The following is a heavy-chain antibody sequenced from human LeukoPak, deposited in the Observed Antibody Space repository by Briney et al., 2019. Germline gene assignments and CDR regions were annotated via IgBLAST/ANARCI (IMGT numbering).Heavy chain of an antibody. CDR3: ARDHGRYCSGGSCYFGGFFEY. V-gene: IGHV3-7*03. Sequence: GGSLRLSCAASGFTFSNYWMRWVRQAPGKGLEWVANIKQDGSEKYYVDSVKGRFTISRDNAKNSLYLQMNSRRAEDTAVYYCARDHGRYCSGGSCYFGGFFEYWGQGTLGTVSS. D-gene: IGHD2-15*01. CDR2: IKQDGSEK. CDR1: GFTFSNYW. J-gene: IGHJ4*02.